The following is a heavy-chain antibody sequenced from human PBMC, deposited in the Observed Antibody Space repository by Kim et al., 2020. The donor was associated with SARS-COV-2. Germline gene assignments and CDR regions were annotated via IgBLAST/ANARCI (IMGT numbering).Heavy chain of an antibody. CDR2: ISSSGSTI. Sequence: GGSLRLSCAASGFTFSGYEMNWVRQAPGKGLEWVADISSSGSTIYYADSVKGRFTISRDNAKNSLYLQMNSLRAEDTAVYYCSRDLTTRWNYWGQGTLVTVSS. V-gene: IGHV3-48*03. D-gene: IGHD3-9*01. CDR3: SRDLTTRWNY. J-gene: IGHJ4*02. CDR1: GFTFSGYE.